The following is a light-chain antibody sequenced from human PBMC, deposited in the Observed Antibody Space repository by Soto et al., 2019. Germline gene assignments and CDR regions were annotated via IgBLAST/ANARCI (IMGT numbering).Light chain of an antibody. CDR2: DAS. Sequence: EIVLTQSPATLSLSPGERATLSCRASQSVSSYLAWYQQKPGQAPRLLIYDASSRAPGIPARFSGSGSGTDFTLTISSLEPEDFAVYYCQQRSNWLFGGGTKVEIK. CDR3: QQRSNWL. CDR1: QSVSSY. J-gene: IGKJ4*01. V-gene: IGKV3-11*01.